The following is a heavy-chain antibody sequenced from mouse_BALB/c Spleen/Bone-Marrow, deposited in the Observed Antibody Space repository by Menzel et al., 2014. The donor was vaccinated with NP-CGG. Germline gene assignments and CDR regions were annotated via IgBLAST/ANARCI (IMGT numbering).Heavy chain of an antibody. V-gene: IGHV1-37*01. CDR1: GYSFSGYT. D-gene: IGHD2-4*01. CDR2: INPYNGDT. CDR3: ARLDYDYPWFAY. J-gene: IGHJ3*01. Sequence: DVKLQESGPQLVKPGASMKISCKASGYSFSGYTMNWVEQSHGKNLEWIGLINPYNGDTNYNQKFKGKATLTVDKSSSTAYMELLSLTSEDSAVYYCARLDYDYPWFAYWGQGTLVTVSA.